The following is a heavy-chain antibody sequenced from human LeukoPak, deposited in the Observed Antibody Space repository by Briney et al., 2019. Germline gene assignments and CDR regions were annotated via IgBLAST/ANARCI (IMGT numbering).Heavy chain of an antibody. V-gene: IGHV3-53*01. CDR2: IYSSGST. CDR3: ARVTVINYFDY. J-gene: IGHJ4*02. Sequence: PGGSLRLSCAASGVTVSSNYMNWVRQAPGKGLEWVSVIYSSGSTYYADSVKGRFTISRDNSKNTLYLQMNSLRAEDTAVYYCARVTVINYFDYWGQGTLVTVSS. CDR1: GVTVSSNY. D-gene: IGHD4-11*01.